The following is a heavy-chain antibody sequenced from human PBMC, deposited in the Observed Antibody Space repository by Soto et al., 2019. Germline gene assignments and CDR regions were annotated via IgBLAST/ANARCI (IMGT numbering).Heavy chain of an antibody. D-gene: IGHD2-8*01. J-gene: IGHJ6*02. CDR2: IIPIFGTA. Sequence: SVKVSCKASGGTFSSYAISWVRQAPGQGLEWMGGIIPIFGTANYAQKFQGRVTITADESTSTAYMELSSLRSEDTAVYYCARGDDIVLMVYPNYYYYGMDVWGQGTTVTVS. V-gene: IGHV1-69*13. CDR3: ARGDDIVLMVYPNYYYYGMDV. CDR1: GGTFSSYA.